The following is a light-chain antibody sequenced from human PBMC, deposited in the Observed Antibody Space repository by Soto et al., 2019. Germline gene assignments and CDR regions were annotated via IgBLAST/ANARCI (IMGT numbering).Light chain of an antibody. CDR2: EVS. J-gene: IGLJ3*02. Sequence: QSALTQPASVSGSPGQSITISCTGTSSDVGSYNLVSWYQQHPGKAPKLMIYEVSKRPAGVSNRFSGSKSGNTASLTISGLKAEDEDDSCCCSYAGSSTWVFGGGTKVTVL. V-gene: IGLV2-23*02. CDR3: CSYAGSSTWV. CDR1: SSDVGSYNL.